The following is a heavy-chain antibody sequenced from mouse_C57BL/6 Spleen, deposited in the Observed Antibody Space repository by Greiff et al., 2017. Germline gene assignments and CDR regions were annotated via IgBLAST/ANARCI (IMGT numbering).Heavy chain of an antibody. J-gene: IGHJ4*01. CDR3: ARSTMMTAYAMDY. V-gene: IGHV1-53*01. Sequence: QVQLQQPGTELVKPGASVKLSCKASGYTFTSYWMHWVKQRPGQGLEWIGNINPSNGGTNYNEKSKSKATLTVDKSSSTAYMQLSSLTSEDAAVYDCARSTMMTAYAMDYWGQGTSVTVSS. CDR1: GYTFTSYW. D-gene: IGHD2-13*01. CDR2: INPSNGGT.